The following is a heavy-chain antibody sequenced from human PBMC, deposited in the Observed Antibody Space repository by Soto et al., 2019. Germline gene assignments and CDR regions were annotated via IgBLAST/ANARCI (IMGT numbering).Heavy chain of an antibody. Sequence: PSETLSLTCAVYGGSFSAYYWSWIRQPPGKGLEWIGEINHSGSTTYNPSLKSRVTISVDRSKNQFSLKLSSVTAADTALYYCARGVGYAGVDYWGQRTRVTVS. CDR1: GGSFSAYY. CDR3: ARGVGYAGVDY. CDR2: INHSGST. J-gene: IGHJ4*02. V-gene: IGHV4-34*01. D-gene: IGHD5-12*01.